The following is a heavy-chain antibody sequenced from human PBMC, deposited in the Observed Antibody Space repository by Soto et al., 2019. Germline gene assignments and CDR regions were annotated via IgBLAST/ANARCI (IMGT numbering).Heavy chain of an antibody. J-gene: IGHJ6*02. CDR3: ARLNLWGDYNYYYGMDV. V-gene: IGHV4-59*08. D-gene: IGHD2-21*02. Sequence: QVQLQESGPGLVKPSETLSLTCTVSGGSISSYYWSWIRQPPGKGLEWIGYIYYSGSTNYNPSLKSRVTISVDTSKNQFSLKLSSVTAADTAVYYCARLNLWGDYNYYYGMDVWGQGTTVTVSS. CDR2: IYYSGST. CDR1: GGSISSYY.